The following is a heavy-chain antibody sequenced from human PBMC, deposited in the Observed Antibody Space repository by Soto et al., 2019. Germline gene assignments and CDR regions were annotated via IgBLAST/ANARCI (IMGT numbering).Heavy chain of an antibody. CDR1: GFTFSSYG. CDR3: ALTVAAAGNFDY. CDR2: ISYDGSNK. V-gene: IGHV3-30*03. Sequence: QVQLVESGGGVVQPGRSLRLSCAAPGFTFSSYGMHWVRQAPGKGLEWVAVISYDGSNKYYADSVKGRFTISRDNSTNTLYLQMNSLRAEDTSVYYCALTVAAAGNFDYWGQGTLVTVSS. D-gene: IGHD6-13*01. J-gene: IGHJ4*02.